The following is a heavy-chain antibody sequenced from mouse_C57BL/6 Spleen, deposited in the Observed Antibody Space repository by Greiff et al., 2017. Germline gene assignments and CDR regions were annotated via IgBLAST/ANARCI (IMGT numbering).Heavy chain of an antibody. CDR2: INPSTGGT. V-gene: IGHV1-42*01. CDR1: GYSFTGYY. D-gene: IGHD4-1*01. Sequence: EVQLQQSGPELVKPGASVKISCKASGYSFTGYYMNWVKQSPEKSLEWIGEINPSTGGTTYNQKFKAKATLTVDKSSSTAYMQLKSLTSEDSAVYYCARVETGYFDYWGQGTTLTVSS. J-gene: IGHJ2*01. CDR3: ARVETGYFDY.